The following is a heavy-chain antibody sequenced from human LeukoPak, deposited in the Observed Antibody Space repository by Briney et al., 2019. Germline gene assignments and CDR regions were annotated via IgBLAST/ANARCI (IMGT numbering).Heavy chain of an antibody. CDR3: ARYFSSWYSDC. D-gene: IGHD6-13*01. CDR1: GYTFTSYG. CDR2: INPNSGGT. Sequence: ASVKVSCKASGYTFTSYGISWVRQAPGQGLEWMGWINPNSGGTNYAQKFQGRVTMTRDTSISTAYMELSGLRSDDTAVYYCARYFSSWYSDCWGQGALVTVSS. V-gene: IGHV1-2*02. J-gene: IGHJ4*02.